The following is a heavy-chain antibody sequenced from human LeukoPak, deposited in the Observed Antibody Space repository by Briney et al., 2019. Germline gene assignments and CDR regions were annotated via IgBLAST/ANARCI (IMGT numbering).Heavy chain of an antibody. CDR3: ARLKCISTTCPSRYVMDV. Sequence: PSETLSLTCSVSGGSISSYYWSWIRQPPGKGLEYIGYIYYSGSTNYNPSLKSRVTISVDTSRDQFSLNLTSVTAADTAVYYCARLKCISTTCPSRYVMDVWGQGTTVTVSS. V-gene: IGHV4-59*01. CDR2: IYYSGST. CDR1: GGSISSYY. J-gene: IGHJ6*02. D-gene: IGHD2-2*01.